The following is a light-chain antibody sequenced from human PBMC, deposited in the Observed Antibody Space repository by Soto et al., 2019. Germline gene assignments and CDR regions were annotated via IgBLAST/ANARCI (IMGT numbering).Light chain of an antibody. CDR3: SSYSSSSALDVI. CDR2: EVT. J-gene: IGLJ2*01. V-gene: IGLV2-14*01. Sequence: QSALAQPASVSGSPGQSITISCAGTNRDDGGYNYVSWYQQYPGKAPKLIIYEVTYRPSGVSNRFSGSKSGNTACLTISWLQAEYEADYYCSSYSSSSALDVIFGGGTKLTVL. CDR1: NRDDGGYNY.